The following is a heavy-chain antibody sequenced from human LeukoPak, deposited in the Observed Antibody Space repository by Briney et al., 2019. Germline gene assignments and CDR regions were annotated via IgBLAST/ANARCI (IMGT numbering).Heavy chain of an antibody. V-gene: IGHV4-59*01. J-gene: IGHJ5*02. Sequence: SETLSLTCTVSGGSISSYYWSWIRQPPGKGLEWIGYIYYSGSTNYNPSLKSRVTISVDTSKNQFSLKLSSVTAADTAVYYCARGGVVVVAAKDRWFDPWGQGTLVTISS. CDR2: IYYSGST. D-gene: IGHD2-15*01. CDR3: ARGGVVVVAAKDRWFDP. CDR1: GGSISSYY.